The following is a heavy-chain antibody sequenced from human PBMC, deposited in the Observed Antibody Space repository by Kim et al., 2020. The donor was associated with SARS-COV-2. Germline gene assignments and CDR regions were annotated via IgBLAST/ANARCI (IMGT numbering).Heavy chain of an antibody. CDR3: ARDHFQASGTYFDY. CDR2: ISHDGKNK. V-gene: IGHV3-30*04. J-gene: IGHJ4*02. CDR1: GFTFSSYA. D-gene: IGHD6-25*01. Sequence: GGSLRLSCAASGFTFSSYAMHWVRQAPGKGLEGVTVISHDGKNKYNADSVQGRFTISRDNSKNTLYLQMNSLRAEDTAVYFCARDHFQASGTYFDYWGQGALVTVSS.